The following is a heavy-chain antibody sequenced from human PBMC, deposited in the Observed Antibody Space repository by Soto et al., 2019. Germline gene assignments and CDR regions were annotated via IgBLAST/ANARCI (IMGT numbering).Heavy chain of an antibody. Sequence: GGSLRLSCAASGFNFNTYIMHWVRQAPGKGLEWVAIIFPNGRDKEYADSVKGRFTISRDNSKNTLYLQMNSLRAEDTAVYYCAKNILTGYYETPPGYWGQGTLVTVSS. CDR1: GFNFNTYI. D-gene: IGHD3-9*01. J-gene: IGHJ4*02. CDR3: AKNILTGYYETPPGY. V-gene: IGHV3-30-3*02. CDR2: IFPNGRDK.